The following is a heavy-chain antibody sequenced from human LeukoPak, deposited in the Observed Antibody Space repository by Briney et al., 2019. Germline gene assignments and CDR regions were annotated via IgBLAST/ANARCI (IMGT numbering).Heavy chain of an antibody. V-gene: IGHV3-53*01. Sequence: GGSLRLSCAASGVTVSSNYMSWVRQAPGKGLEWVSVIYSGGGTYYADSVKGRFTVSRDNAKNTVSLQMNSLRVEDTAVYYCVRGGWNHAMDVWGRGTTVTVSS. D-gene: IGHD1-1*01. CDR1: GVTVSSNY. J-gene: IGHJ6*02. CDR2: IYSGGGT. CDR3: VRGGWNHAMDV.